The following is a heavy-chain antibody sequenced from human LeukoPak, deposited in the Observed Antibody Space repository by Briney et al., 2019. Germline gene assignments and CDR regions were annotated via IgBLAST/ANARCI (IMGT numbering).Heavy chain of an antibody. CDR3: TRETAFDF. CDR1: GSTFSSYA. V-gene: IGHV3-23*01. CDR2: ISGSGGST. J-gene: IGHJ3*01. Sequence: PGGSLRLSCAASGSTFSSYAMSWVRQAPGKGLEWVSAISGSGGSTYYADSVKGRFTISRDNAKNSLYLQMNSLRAEDSAVYYCTRETAFDFWGQGTVVTVSS.